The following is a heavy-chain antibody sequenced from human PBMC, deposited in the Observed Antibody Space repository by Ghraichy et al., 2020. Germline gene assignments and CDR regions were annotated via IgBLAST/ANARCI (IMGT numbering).Heavy chain of an antibody. CDR2: IIPIFGTA. CDR1: GGTFSSYA. Sequence: SVKVSCKASGGTFSSYAISWVRQAPGQGLEWMGGIIPIFGTANYAQMFQGRVTITADESTSTAYMELSSLRSEDTAVYYCAMWTLSKVVPAANYYSYYMDVWGKGTTFTVSS. D-gene: IGHD2-2*01. CDR3: AMWTLSKVVPAANYYSYYMDV. J-gene: IGHJ6*03. V-gene: IGHV1-69*13.